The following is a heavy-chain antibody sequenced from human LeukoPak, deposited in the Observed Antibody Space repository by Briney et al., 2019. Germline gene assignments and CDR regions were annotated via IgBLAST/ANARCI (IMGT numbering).Heavy chain of an antibody. CDR2: ISPGGST. CDR1: GGSISSGGYF. D-gene: IGHD6-6*01. Sequence: SETLSLTCTVAGGSISSGGYFWSWIRQHPGQGLEWIGYISPGGSTYYNPSLKSRVSMSVDTSKNQFSLKLSSVTAADTAVYYCARQSYSSSSFDFDYWGQGTLVTVSS. CDR3: ARQSYSSSSFDFDY. V-gene: IGHV4-31*03. J-gene: IGHJ4*02.